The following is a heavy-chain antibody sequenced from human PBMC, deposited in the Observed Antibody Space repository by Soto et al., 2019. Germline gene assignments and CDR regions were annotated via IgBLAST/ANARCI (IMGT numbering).Heavy chain of an antibody. D-gene: IGHD6-13*01. CDR1: GFTFSRYA. J-gene: IGHJ4*02. Sequence: EVQLLESGGGLVQPGGSLRLSCAASGFTFSRYAMSWVRQAPGKGLEWVSAISGSGGSTYYADSVMPRFTISGDNSKNTLHLQMNSLRAEDTAVYYCAKGPVIIAAAGIFDYWGQGTLVTVSS. V-gene: IGHV3-23*01. CDR2: ISGSGGST. CDR3: AKGPVIIAAAGIFDY.